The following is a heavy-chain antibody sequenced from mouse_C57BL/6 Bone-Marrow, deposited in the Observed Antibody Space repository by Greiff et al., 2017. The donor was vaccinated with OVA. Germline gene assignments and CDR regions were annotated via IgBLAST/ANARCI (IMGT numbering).Heavy chain of an antibody. D-gene: IGHD1-1*01. Sequence: EVMLVESGGGLVQPKGSLKLSCAASGFSFNTYAMNWVRQAPGKGLEWVARIRSKSNNYATYYADSVKDRFTISRDDSESMLYLQMNNLKTEDTAMYYCVRHHYYGSSPYYYAMDYWGQGTSVTVSS. J-gene: IGHJ4*01. CDR3: VRHHYYGSSPYYYAMDY. V-gene: IGHV10-1*01. CDR1: GFSFNTYA. CDR2: IRSKSNNYAT.